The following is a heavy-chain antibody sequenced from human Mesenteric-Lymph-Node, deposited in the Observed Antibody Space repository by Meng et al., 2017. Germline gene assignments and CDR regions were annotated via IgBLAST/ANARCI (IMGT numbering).Heavy chain of an antibody. V-gene: IGHV1-8*03. J-gene: IGHJ6*02. CDR1: GYTFTSYD. Sequence: ASVKVSCKASGYTFTSYDINWVRQATGQGLEWMGWMNPNSGNTGYAQKFQGRVTITRNTSISTAYMELSSLRSEDTAVYYCARGVGWYYYYYGMDVWGQGTTVTVSS. D-gene: IGHD6-19*01. CDR2: MNPNSGNT. CDR3: ARGVGWYYYYYGMDV.